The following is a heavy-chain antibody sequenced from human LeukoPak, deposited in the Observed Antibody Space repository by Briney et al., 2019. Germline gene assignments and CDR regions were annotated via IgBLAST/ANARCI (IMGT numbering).Heavy chain of an antibody. D-gene: IGHD6-19*01. CDR2: IYTSGST. CDR1: GGSISSGDYY. V-gene: IGHV4-61*02. J-gene: IGHJ4*02. CDR3: AGSSGWGVNFDY. Sequence: SQTLSLTCTVSGGSISSGDYYWSWIRQPAGKGLEWIGRIYTSGSTNYNPSLKSRVTMSVDTSKNQFSLRLSSVTAADTAVYYCAGSSGWGVNFDYWGQGTLVTVSS.